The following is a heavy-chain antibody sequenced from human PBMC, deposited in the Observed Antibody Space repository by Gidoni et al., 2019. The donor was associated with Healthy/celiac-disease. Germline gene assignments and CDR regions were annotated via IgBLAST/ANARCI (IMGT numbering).Heavy chain of an antibody. V-gene: IGHV1-18*01. CDR2: ISAYNGKT. CDR1: GSTLTSYG. D-gene: IGHD2-15*01. CDR3: ARDGRYCSGGSCYIGYYYYGMDV. J-gene: IGHJ6*02. Sequence: QVQLVQSGAEVKKPGASVQASCKPSGSTLTSYGNNWVRQAPGQGLEWMGWISAYNGKTNYAQKLQGRVTMTTDTSTSTAYMELRSLRSDDTAVYYCARDGRYCSGGSCYIGYYYYGMDVWGQGTTVTVSS.